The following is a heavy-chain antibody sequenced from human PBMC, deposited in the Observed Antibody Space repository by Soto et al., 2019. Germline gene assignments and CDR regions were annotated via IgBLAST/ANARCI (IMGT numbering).Heavy chain of an antibody. Sequence: GGSLRLSCAASGFTFSSYAMSWVRQAPGKGLEWASGISGSGGSTHYADSVKGRFTISGDNPKNTLYLQMNSLRAEDTAVYYCAKAPHRKYYYYGMDVWGQGTTVTVSS. J-gene: IGHJ6*02. D-gene: IGHD3-16*02. V-gene: IGHV3-23*01. CDR3: AKAPHRKYYYYGMDV. CDR2: ISGSGGST. CDR1: GFTFSSYA.